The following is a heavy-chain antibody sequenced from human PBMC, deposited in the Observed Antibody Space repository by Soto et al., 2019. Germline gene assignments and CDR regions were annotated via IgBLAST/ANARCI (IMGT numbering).Heavy chain of an antibody. V-gene: IGHV3-64D*06. D-gene: IGHD6-19*01. J-gene: IGHJ4*02. CDR2: ISSYGADT. Sequence: EVQLVESGGTLVQPGGSLRLSCSASGFTFNSYAMHWVRQAQGKGLEFVSAISSYGADTYYADPVKGRFASSRDNSKNTLYLQMSSLRAEDTALYYCVKEGYMRSDWYGQFDYWGKGALVTVSS. CDR1: GFTFNSYA. CDR3: VKEGYMRSDWYGQFDY.